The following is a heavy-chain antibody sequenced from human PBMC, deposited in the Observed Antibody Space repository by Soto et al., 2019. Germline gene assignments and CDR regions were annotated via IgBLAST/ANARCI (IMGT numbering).Heavy chain of an antibody. CDR2: IYATGAV. CDR3: ARLRIATNNYKWFDP. J-gene: IGHJ5*02. D-gene: IGHD2-21*01. Sequence: PSETLSLTCIVSGAALNSGNYYWSWIRQVPGKGLEWIGHIYATGAVDYNPSLRDRITISQDTSERQFSLNLRLVTAADTAVYYCARLRIATNNYKWFDPWGQGTLVTVSS. V-gene: IGHV4-31*03. CDR1: GAALNSGNYY.